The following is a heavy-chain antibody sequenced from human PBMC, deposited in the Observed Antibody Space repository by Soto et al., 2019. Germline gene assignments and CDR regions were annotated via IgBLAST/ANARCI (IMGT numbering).Heavy chain of an antibody. CDR1: GFTFSSYS. Sequence: GGSLRLSCAASGFTFSSYSMNWVRQAPGKGLEWVSSISSSISYIYYADSVKGRFTISRDNAKNSLYLQMNSLRAEDTAVYYCARDQGYGDYVLGWFDPWGQGTLVTVSS. D-gene: IGHD4-17*01. CDR3: ARDQGYGDYVLGWFDP. J-gene: IGHJ5*02. V-gene: IGHV3-21*01. CDR2: ISSSISYI.